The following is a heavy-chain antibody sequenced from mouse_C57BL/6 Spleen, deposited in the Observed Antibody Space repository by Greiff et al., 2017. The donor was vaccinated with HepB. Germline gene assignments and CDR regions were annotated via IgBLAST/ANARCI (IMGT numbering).Heavy chain of an antibody. J-gene: IGHJ2*01. V-gene: IGHV1-61*01. CDR1: GYPFTSYW. Sequence: QVQLQQPGAELVRPGSSVKLSCKASGYPFTSYWMDWVKQRPGQGLEWIGNIYPSDSETHYNQKFKDKATLTVDKSSSTAYMQLSSLTSVDSAVYYCARWRYGYYFDYWGQGTTLTVSS. CDR2: IYPSDSET. D-gene: IGHD2-2*01. CDR3: ARWRYGYYFDY.